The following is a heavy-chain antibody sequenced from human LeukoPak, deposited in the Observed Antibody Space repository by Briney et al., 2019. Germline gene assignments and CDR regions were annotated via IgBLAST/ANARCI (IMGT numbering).Heavy chain of an antibody. CDR1: GGPFSGYY. J-gene: IGHJ4*02. D-gene: IGHD3-3*01. CDR2: INHSGST. CDR3: ARGISYFDY. V-gene: IGHV4-34*01. Sequence: SETLSLTCTVCGGPFSGYYWSWIRQPPGKGLEWIGEINHSGSTNYNPSLKSRVTISVDTSKNQFSLKLSSVTAADTAVYYCARGISYFDYWGQGTLVTVSS.